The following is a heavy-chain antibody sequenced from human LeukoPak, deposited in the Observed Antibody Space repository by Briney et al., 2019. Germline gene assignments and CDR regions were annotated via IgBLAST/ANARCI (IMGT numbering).Heavy chain of an antibody. Sequence: PSETLSLTCTVSGGSVSSGSYYWSWIRQPPGKGLEWIGYIYYSGSTNYNPSLKSRVTISVDTSKNQFSLKLSSVTAADTAVYYCARSEWELLLALDYWGQGTLVTVSS. D-gene: IGHD1-26*01. J-gene: IGHJ4*02. CDR3: ARSEWELLLALDY. V-gene: IGHV4-61*01. CDR1: GGSVSSGSYY. CDR2: IYYSGST.